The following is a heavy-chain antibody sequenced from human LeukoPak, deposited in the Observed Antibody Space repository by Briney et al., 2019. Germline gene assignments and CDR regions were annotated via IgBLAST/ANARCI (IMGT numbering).Heavy chain of an antibody. Sequence: PSETLSLTCTVSGGSISSYYWSWIRQPPGKGLEWIGYIYYSGSTNYNPSLKSRVTISVDTSKNQFSLKLSSVTAADTAVYYCARGPLGMTPHWFDPWGQGTLVTVSS. CDR2: IYYSGST. V-gene: IGHV4-59*01. CDR1: GGSISSYY. J-gene: IGHJ5*02. CDR3: ARGPLGMTPHWFDP.